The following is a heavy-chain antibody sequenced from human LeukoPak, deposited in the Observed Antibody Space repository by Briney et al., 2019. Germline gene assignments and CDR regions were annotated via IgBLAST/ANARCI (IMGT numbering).Heavy chain of an antibody. D-gene: IGHD6-19*01. CDR2: ISYDGSNK. CDR3: ASYSSGWSGDY. V-gene: IGHV3-30-3*01. Sequence: PGGSLRLSCAASGFTFSSYAMHWVRQAPGKGPEWVAVISYDGSNKYYADSVKGRFTISRDNSKNTLYLQMNSLRAEDTAVYYCASYSSGWSGDYWGQGTLVTVSS. J-gene: IGHJ4*02. CDR1: GFTFSSYA.